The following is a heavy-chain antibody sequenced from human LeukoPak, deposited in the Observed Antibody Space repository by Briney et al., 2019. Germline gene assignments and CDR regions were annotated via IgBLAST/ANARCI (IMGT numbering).Heavy chain of an antibody. CDR2: INPNSGGT. CDR3: ARDQALRMITFGGPRRWFDP. CDR1: GYTFSHYA. V-gene: IGHV1-2*02. D-gene: IGHD3-16*01. Sequence: APVKVSCKASGYTFSHYAMNWVRQAPGQGPQWMGWINPNSGGTNYAQKFQGRVTMTRDTSISTAYMELSRLRSDDTAVYYCARDQALRMITFGGPRRWFDPWGQGTLVTVSS. J-gene: IGHJ5*02.